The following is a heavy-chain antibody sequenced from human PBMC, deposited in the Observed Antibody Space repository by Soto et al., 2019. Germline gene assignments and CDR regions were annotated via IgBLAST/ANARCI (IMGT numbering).Heavy chain of an antibody. CDR1: GFTFSSYA. Sequence: SMGLSSAASGFTFSSYAMHWVRQAPGKGLEWVAVISYDGSNKYYADSVKGRFTISRDNSKNTLYLQMNSLRAEDTAVYYCARGPMVRGVITTYYYYGMDVWGQGTTVTVSS. CDR2: ISYDGSNK. CDR3: ARGPMVRGVITTYYYYGMDV. J-gene: IGHJ6*02. V-gene: IGHV3-30-3*01. D-gene: IGHD3-10*01.